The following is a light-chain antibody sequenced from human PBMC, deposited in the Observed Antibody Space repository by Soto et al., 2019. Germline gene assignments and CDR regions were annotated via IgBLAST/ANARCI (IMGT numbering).Light chain of an antibody. CDR1: SSDVGGYNY. Sequence: QSALTQPPSASGSPGQSVTISCTGTSSDVGGYNYVSWYQQHPGKAPKLMIYEVNKRPSGVPDRFSASKFGNTASLTVSGLQAEDEADYYCSSYAGSNILFGTGTKVTVL. V-gene: IGLV2-8*01. J-gene: IGLJ1*01. CDR3: SSYAGSNIL. CDR2: EVN.